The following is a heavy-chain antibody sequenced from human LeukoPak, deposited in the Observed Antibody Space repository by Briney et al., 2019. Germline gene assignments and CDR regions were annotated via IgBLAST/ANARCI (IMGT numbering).Heavy chain of an antibody. D-gene: IGHD3-22*01. CDR3: ARDDSGGYDLGASDY. Sequence: GGSLRLSCAASGFTFSSYSMTWVRQAPRKGLEWVSSISSSSYIYYADSVKGRFTISRDNAKNSLYLQMNSLRAEDTAVYYCARDDSGGYDLGASDYWGQGTLVTVSS. J-gene: IGHJ4*02. CDR2: ISSSSYI. V-gene: IGHV3-21*01. CDR1: GFTFSSYS.